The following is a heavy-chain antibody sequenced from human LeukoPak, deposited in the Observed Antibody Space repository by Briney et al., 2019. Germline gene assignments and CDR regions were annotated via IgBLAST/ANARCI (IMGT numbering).Heavy chain of an antibody. D-gene: IGHD6-6*01. V-gene: IGHV1-2*06. Sequence: GASVKVSCKASGYTFTGYYMHWVRQAPGQGLEWMGRINPNSGGTNYAQKFQGRVTMTRDTSISTAYMELSRLGSDDTAVYYCARGPRSIAARRGNWFDPWGQGTLVTVSS. J-gene: IGHJ5*02. CDR2: INPNSGGT. CDR3: ARGPRSIAARRGNWFDP. CDR1: GYTFTGYY.